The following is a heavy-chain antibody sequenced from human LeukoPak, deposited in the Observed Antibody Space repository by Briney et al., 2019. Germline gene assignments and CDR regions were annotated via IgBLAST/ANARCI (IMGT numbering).Heavy chain of an antibody. J-gene: IGHJ4*02. CDR1: GYTFTSYA. V-gene: IGHV1-3*01. Sequence: GASVKVSCKAFGYTFTSYAMHWVRQAPGQRLEWMGWINAGNGNTKYSQKFQGRVTITRDTSASTAYMELSSLRSEDTAVYYCARDQTRLSGYYPDYWGQGTLVTVSS. D-gene: IGHD3-22*01. CDR3: ARDQTRLSGYYPDY. CDR2: INAGNGNT.